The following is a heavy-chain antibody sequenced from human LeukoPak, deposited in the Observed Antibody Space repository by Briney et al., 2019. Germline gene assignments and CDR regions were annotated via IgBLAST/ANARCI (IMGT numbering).Heavy chain of an antibody. CDR3: ASATMPLYYYDSSGYYNLDY. V-gene: IGHV3-30*02. CDR2: IRYDGSNK. J-gene: IGHJ4*02. D-gene: IGHD3-22*01. CDR1: GFTFSSYG. Sequence: PGGSLRLSCAASGFTFSSYGMHWVRQAPGKGLEWVAFIRYDGSNKYYADSVKGRFTISRDNDKNSLYLQMNSLRAEDTAVYYCASATMPLYYYDSSGYYNLDYWGQGTLVTVSS.